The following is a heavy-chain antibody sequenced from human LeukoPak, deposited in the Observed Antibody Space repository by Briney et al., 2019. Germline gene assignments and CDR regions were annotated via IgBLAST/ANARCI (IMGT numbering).Heavy chain of an antibody. CDR1: GYTFTSYG. CDR3: ATSAVVVPAAAHYYYYYYMDV. D-gene: IGHD2-2*01. CDR2: ISAYNGNT. V-gene: IGHV1-18*01. J-gene: IGHJ6*03. Sequence: ASVKVSCKASGYTFTSYGISWVRQAPGQGLEWMGWISAYNGNTNYAQKLQGRVTMTTDTSTSTAYMELSSLRSEDTAVYYCATSAVVVPAAAHYYYYYYMDVWGKGTTVTISS.